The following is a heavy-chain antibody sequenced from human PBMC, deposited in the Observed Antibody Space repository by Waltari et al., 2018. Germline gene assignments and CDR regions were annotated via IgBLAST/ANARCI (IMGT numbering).Heavy chain of an antibody. CDR3: ARVKYYDFWSGYLSPNGMDV. J-gene: IGHJ6*02. D-gene: IGHD3-3*01. V-gene: IGHV3-7*04. Sequence: EVQLVESGGGLVQPGGSLRLSCAASGFTFSSYWMSWVRQAPGKGLEWVANIKQDGSEKYDGDSGKGRFTISRVNAKNSLYLQMNSLRAEDTAVYYCARVKYYDFWSGYLSPNGMDVWGQGTTVTVSS. CDR1: GFTFSSYW. CDR2: IKQDGSEK.